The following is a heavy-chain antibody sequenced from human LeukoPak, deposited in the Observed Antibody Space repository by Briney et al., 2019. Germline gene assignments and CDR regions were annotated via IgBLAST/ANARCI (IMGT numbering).Heavy chain of an antibody. Sequence: PSETLSLTCTVSGYSISSGYYWGWIRQPPGKGLEWIGSIYHSGSTYYNPSLKSRVTISVDTSKNQFSLKLSSVTAADTAVYYCARAVAGKFDYWGQGTLVTVSS. CDR1: GYSISSGYY. V-gene: IGHV4-38-2*02. D-gene: IGHD6-19*01. CDR2: IYHSGST. CDR3: ARAVAGKFDY. J-gene: IGHJ4*02.